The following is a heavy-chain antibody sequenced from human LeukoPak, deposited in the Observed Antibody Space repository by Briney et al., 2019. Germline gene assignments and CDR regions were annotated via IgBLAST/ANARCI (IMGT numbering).Heavy chain of an antibody. V-gene: IGHV3-30-3*01. CDR1: GFTFRSYA. CDR3: ARENDYGDDNWFDP. D-gene: IGHD4-17*01. Sequence: PGGSLRLSCAASGFTFRSYAMHWVRQAPGKGLEWVAVISYDGNNKYYADSVKGRFTISRDNSKNTLYVQMNRLRGEDTAVYYCARENDYGDDNWFDPWGQGTLVTVSS. CDR2: ISYDGNNK. J-gene: IGHJ5*02.